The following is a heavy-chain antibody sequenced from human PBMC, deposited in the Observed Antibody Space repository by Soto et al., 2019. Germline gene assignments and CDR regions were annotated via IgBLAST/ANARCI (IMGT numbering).Heavy chain of an antibody. Sequence: QVQLQESGPGLVRPSQTLSLSCTVSGGSISNSANHWSWIRQHPGEGLEWIGYIYYSGGTYYSPSLKGRVTMSIDASKNQFSLKLSSVTAADTAVYYCATGVRGVPNWFDPWGQGTLVTVSS. CDR2: IYYSGGT. CDR3: ATGVRGVPNWFDP. J-gene: IGHJ5*02. V-gene: IGHV4-31*03. CDR1: GGSISNSANH. D-gene: IGHD3-10*01.